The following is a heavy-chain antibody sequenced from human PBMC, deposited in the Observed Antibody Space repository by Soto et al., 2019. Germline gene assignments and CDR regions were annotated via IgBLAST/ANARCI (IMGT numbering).Heavy chain of an antibody. D-gene: IGHD2-2*02. CDR2: MNPNSGNT. V-gene: IGHV1-8*01. CDR3: AKNGGYCSSTSCYNYYGMDV. Sequence: GASVKVSCKASGYTFTSYDINWVRQATGQGLEWMGWMNPNSGNTGYAQKFQGRVTMTRNTSISTAYVELSSLRSEDTAVYYCAKNGGYCSSTSCYNYYGMDVWGQGTTVTVSS. CDR1: GYTFTSYD. J-gene: IGHJ6*02.